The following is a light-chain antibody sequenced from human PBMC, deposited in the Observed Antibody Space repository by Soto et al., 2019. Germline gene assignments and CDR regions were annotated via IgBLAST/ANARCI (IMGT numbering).Light chain of an antibody. CDR3: QQYNNWPHT. V-gene: IGKV3-15*01. CDR1: QSVSSS. CDR2: GAS. J-gene: IGKJ2*01. Sequence: EIVMTQSPATLSVSPGERATLSCRASQSVSSSLVWYQQKPGQAPRLLIYGASTRASGIPARFSGSGSGTECTLTISSLQSEDFAIYYCQQYNNWPHTFGQGTKLEIK.